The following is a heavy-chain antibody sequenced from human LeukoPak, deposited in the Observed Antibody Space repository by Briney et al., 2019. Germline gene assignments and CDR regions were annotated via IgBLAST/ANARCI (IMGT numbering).Heavy chain of an antibody. CDR2: ISWNSGSI. V-gene: IGHV3-9*01. Sequence: GGSLRLSCAASGFTFDDYAMHWVRQAPGKGLEWVSGISWNSGSIGYADSVKGRFTISRDNAKNSLYLQMNSLRAEDTALYYCAKGIAGVRGVSYFDYWGQGALVTVSS. J-gene: IGHJ4*02. CDR1: GFTFDDYA. D-gene: IGHD3-10*01. CDR3: AKGIAGVRGVSYFDY.